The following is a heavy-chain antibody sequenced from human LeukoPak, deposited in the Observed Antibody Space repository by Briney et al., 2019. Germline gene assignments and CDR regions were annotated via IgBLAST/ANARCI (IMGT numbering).Heavy chain of an antibody. CDR2: INHSGST. CDR3: AREMPGDAFDL. J-gene: IGHJ3*01. D-gene: IGHD2-2*01. V-gene: IGHV4-34*01. CDR1: GGSFSGYY. Sequence: KPSETLSLTCAVYGGSFSGYYWSWIRQPPGKGLEWIGEINHSGSTNYNPSLKSRVTISVDTSKNQFSLKLSSVTAADTAVYYCAREMPGDAFDLWGQGTMVTVSS.